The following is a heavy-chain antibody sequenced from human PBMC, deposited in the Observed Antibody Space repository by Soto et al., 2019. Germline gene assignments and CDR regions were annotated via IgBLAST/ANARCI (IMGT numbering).Heavy chain of an antibody. CDR2: IYYSGST. CDR3: ARHPSWFGELTIKNPGLLYGDV. V-gene: IGHV4-39*01. J-gene: IGHJ6*02. CDR1: GGSISSSSYY. D-gene: IGHD3-10*01. Sequence: SETLSLTCTVSGGSISSSSYYWGWIRQPPGKGLEWIGSIYYSGSTYYNPSLKSRVTISVDTSKNQFSLKLSSVTAADTAVYYCARHPSWFGELTIKNPGLLYGDVWGQGTTVTVSS.